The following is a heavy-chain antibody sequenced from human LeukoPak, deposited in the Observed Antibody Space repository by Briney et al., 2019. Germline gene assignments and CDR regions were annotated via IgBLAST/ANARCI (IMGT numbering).Heavy chain of an antibody. CDR2: IKPSGRT. Sequence: SETLSLTCAVYGGSFNNYYWIWIRQPPGKGLEWIGEIKPSGRTNYNPSLESRVTISVDTSKNHFSLKLSSVTAADTAVYYCARRDYLDHFYYIDVWDKGNTVTVSS. CDR3: ARRDYLDHFYYIDV. D-gene: IGHD3-10*01. CDR1: GGSFNNYY. J-gene: IGHJ6*03. V-gene: IGHV4-34*01.